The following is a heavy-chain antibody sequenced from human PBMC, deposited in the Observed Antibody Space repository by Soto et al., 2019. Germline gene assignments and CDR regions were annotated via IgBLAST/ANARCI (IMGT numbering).Heavy chain of an antibody. CDR3: ARVGAMAIYYYYGMDV. Sequence: SETLSLTCTVSGGSISSSSYYWGWIRQPPGKGLEWIGSIYYSGSTYYNPSLKSRVTISVDTSKNQFSLKLSSVTAADTAVYYCARVGAMAIYYYYGMDVWGQGTTVTVSS. D-gene: IGHD5-18*01. CDR2: IYYSGST. CDR1: GGSISSSSYY. J-gene: IGHJ6*02. V-gene: IGHV4-39*01.